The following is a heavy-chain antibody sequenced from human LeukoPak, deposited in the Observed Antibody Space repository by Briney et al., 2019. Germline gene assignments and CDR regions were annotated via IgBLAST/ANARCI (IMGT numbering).Heavy chain of an antibody. V-gene: IGHV3-11*01. CDR2: ISGSGGAI. CDR3: ARDQGSNFDY. Sequence: GGSLRLSCEASGFTFTGYYVSWIRQAPGKGLEWLSYISGSGGAIYYTDSVKGRFTISRDNAKNSLYLQMNSLRAEDTAVYFCARDQGSNFDYWGQGTLVTVSS. D-gene: IGHD5/OR15-5a*01. CDR1: GFTFTGYY. J-gene: IGHJ4*02.